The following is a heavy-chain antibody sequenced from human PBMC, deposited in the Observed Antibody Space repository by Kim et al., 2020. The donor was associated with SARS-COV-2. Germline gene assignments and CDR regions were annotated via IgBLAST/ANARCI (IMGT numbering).Heavy chain of an antibody. Sequence: GESLKISCKGSGYTFTRHWIGWVRQMSGKGLELMALIYPTDSDARYSPSFHGQVTISVDKSNNVAYFQWSSLKASDTAMYYCVRQKYGDSGYWDFDLWGRGTLLTVSS. CDR2: IYPTDSDA. J-gene: IGHJ2*01. V-gene: IGHV5-51*01. D-gene: IGHD2-21*02. CDR3: VRQKYGDSGYWDFDL. CDR1: GYTFTRHW.